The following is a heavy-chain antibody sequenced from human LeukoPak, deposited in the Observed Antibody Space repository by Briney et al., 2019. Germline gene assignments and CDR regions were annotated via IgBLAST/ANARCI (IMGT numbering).Heavy chain of an antibody. CDR2: IYPGDSDT. D-gene: IGHD3-10*01. CDR1: GYTFTNYW. V-gene: IGHV5-51*01. Sequence: GESPKISCKSSGYTFTNYWIGWVRQMPGNGLEWMGIIYPGDSDTRYSPSFQGQVTMSVDQSTTTAYLQWSSLRASDTAMYYCARQGPYGSGSYSEFDRWGQGTLVIVSA. CDR3: ARQGPYGSGSYSEFDR. J-gene: IGHJ4*02.